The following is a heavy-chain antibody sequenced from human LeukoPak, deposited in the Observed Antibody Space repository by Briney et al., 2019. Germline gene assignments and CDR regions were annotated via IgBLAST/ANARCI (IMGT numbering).Heavy chain of an antibody. V-gene: IGHV3-23*01. D-gene: IGHD3-10*01. CDR1: GFTFSSYA. CDR2: ISGSGGST. Sequence: PGGSLRLSCAASGFTFSSYAMSWVRQAPGKGLEWVSAISGSGGSTYYADSVKGRFTISRDNSKNTLYLLMNSLRAEDTAVYYCAKAPFITMVRGVISSYFDYWGQGTLVTVSS. J-gene: IGHJ4*02. CDR3: AKAPFITMVRGVISSYFDY.